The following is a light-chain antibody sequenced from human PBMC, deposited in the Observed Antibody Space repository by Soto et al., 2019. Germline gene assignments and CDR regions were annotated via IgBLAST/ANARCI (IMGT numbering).Light chain of an antibody. J-gene: IGLJ1*01. CDR3: FSFTTTSTHV. Sequence: QSVLTQPPSVSGAPGQTVTISCAGTSSNIGSNYDVHWYQHLPGTAPKLLIFGYTNRPSGVPDRFSGSKSGNTAYLTISGLQVEDEAEYFCFSFTTTSTHVFGTGTKVTVL. V-gene: IGLV1-40*01. CDR1: SSNIGSNYD. CDR2: GYT.